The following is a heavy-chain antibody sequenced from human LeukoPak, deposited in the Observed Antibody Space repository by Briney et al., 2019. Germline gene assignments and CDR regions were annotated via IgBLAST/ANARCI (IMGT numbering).Heavy chain of an antibody. V-gene: IGHV3-7*01. CDR3: VRDIDRYYADY. D-gene: IGHD3-3*01. CDR1: RFTSSRYW. J-gene: IGHJ4*02. CDR2: IKQDGREK. Sequence: AGGSLRLSCAASRFTSSRYWMSWVRQAPGKGLEWVANIKQDGREKYYVDSVKGRFTISRDNAKSSLFLQMNSLRAEDTAVYYCVRDIDRYYADYWGQGTLVTVSS.